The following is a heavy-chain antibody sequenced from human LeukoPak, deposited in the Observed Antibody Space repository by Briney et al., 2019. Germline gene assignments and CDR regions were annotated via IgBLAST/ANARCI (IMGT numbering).Heavy chain of an antibody. V-gene: IGHV3-30*18. CDR3: AKGSVYDILTGYYTHFDY. Sequence: PGRSLRLSCAASGFTFSSYGMHWVRQAPGKGLEWVAVISYDGSNKYYADSVKGGFTISRDNSKNTLYLQMNSLRAEDTAVYYCAKGSVYDILTGYYTHFDYWGQGTLVTVSS. CDR1: GFTFSSYG. CDR2: ISYDGSNK. J-gene: IGHJ4*02. D-gene: IGHD3-9*01.